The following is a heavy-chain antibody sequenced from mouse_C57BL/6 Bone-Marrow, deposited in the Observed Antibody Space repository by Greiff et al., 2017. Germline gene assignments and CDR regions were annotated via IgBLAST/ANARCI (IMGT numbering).Heavy chain of an antibody. CDR1: GFTFSDYG. CDR3: ARKDYYDSSYLYDYAMDY. V-gene: IGHV5-17*01. D-gene: IGHD1-1*01. CDR2: ISSGSSTI. J-gene: IGHJ4*01. Sequence: EVKLMESGGGLVKPGGSLKLSCAASGFTFSDYGMHWVRQAPEKGLEWVSYISSGSSTIYYADTVKGRFTISRDNAQNTLFLQMTSLRSEDTAMYYCARKDYYDSSYLYDYAMDYCGQRTSVTVSS.